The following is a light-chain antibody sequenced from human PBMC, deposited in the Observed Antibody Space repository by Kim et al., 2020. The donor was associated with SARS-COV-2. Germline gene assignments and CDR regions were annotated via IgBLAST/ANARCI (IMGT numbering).Light chain of an antibody. Sequence: EIVMTQSPATLSVSPGERATLSCRASQSVSSNLAWYQQKPGQAPSLLIHGASTRATGIPARFSGSGSGTEFTLTISSLQSEDFAVYYSQQYNNWPLTFGGGTKVDIK. CDR3: QQYNNWPLT. CDR2: GAS. CDR1: QSVSSN. J-gene: IGKJ4*01. V-gene: IGKV3-15*01.